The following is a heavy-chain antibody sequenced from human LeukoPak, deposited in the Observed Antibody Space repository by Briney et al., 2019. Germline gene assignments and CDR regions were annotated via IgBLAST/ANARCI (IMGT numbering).Heavy chain of an antibody. CDR3: ARWDSSSWTTWHY. CDR2: ISSSSSYI. V-gene: IGHV3-21*01. J-gene: IGHJ4*02. D-gene: IGHD6-13*01. CDR1: GFTFSSYR. Sequence: GGSLRLSCAASGFTFSSYRMNWVRQAPGKGLEWVSSISSSSSYIYYPDSVKGRFTISRDNAKNSLYLQMNSLRAEDTAVYYCARWDSSSWTTWHYWGQGTLVTVSS.